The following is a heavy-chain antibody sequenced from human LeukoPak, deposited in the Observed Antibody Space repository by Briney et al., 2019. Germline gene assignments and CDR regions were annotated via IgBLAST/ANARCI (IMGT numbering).Heavy chain of an antibody. D-gene: IGHD1-1*01. Sequence: AASVKVSCKASGYTFTSYYMHWVRQAPGQGLEWMGIINPSGGSTSYAQKFQGRVTMTRDTSISTAYMELSRLRSDDTAVYYCARDRLPGTTGRHAFDIWGQGTMVTVSS. CDR1: GYTFTSYY. V-gene: IGHV1-46*01. CDR3: ARDRLPGTTGRHAFDI. CDR2: INPSGGST. J-gene: IGHJ3*02.